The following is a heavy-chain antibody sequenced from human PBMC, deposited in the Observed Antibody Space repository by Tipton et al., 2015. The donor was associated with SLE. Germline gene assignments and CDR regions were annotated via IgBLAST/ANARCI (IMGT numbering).Heavy chain of an antibody. Sequence: LRLSCAASGFTFSDYYMSWIRQPPGKGLEWIGYIYYSGSTNYNPSLKSRVTISVDTSKNQFSLKLSSVTAADTAVYYCARTDTMIVVVTPHAAFDIWGQGTMVTVSS. J-gene: IGHJ3*02. D-gene: IGHD3-22*01. CDR3: ARTDTMIVVVTPHAAFDI. CDR2: IYYSGST. CDR1: GFTFSDYY. V-gene: IGHV4-59*01.